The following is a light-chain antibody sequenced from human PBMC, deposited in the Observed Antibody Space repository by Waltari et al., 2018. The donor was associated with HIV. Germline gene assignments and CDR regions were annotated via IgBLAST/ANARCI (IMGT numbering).Light chain of an antibody. CDR3: QQYNNWPRT. J-gene: IGKJ1*01. CDR1: QSISSN. Sequence: EVVMTQSPGTLSLSPGERATLSCRASQSISSNLAWYQQKPGQAPTILLYEASTGTTGGTARFIGSGFGTDFTLIITSLQFEDVAVYYCQQYNNWPRTFGQGTKVEF. CDR2: EAS. V-gene: IGKV3-15*01.